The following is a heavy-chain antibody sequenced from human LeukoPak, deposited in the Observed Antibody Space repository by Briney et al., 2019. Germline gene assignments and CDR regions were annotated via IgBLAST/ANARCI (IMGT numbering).Heavy chain of an antibody. V-gene: IGHV4-30-4*08. J-gene: IGHJ4*02. CDR1: GGSVTADNYF. CDR2: IYYTAGS. Sequence: SETLSLTCTVSGGSVTADNYFWSWTRQPPGEGLEWIGYIYYTAGSYYNPSLKSRVIMSIDASTNQFSLKLNSVTAADTAVYHCGRGLRYSESYVVEYWGLGTLVTVSS. CDR3: GRGLRYSESYVVEY. D-gene: IGHD1-26*01.